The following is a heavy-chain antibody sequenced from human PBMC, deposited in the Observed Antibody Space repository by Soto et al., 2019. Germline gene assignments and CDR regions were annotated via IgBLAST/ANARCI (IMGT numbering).Heavy chain of an antibody. CDR2: IYYSGST. V-gene: IGHV4-39*01. CDR1: GGSISSSSYY. D-gene: IGHD6-19*01. Sequence: SETLSLTCTVSGGSISSSSYYWGWIRQPPGKGLEWIGSIYYSGSTYYNPSLKSRVTISVDTSKNQFSLKLSSVTAADTAVYYCARHDSSGWYAGNYFDYWGQGTLVTVSS. J-gene: IGHJ4*02. CDR3: ARHDSSGWYAGNYFDY.